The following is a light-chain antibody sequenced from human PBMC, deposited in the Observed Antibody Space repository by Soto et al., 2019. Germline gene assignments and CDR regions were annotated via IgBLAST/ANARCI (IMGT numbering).Light chain of an antibody. J-gene: IGKJ4*01. V-gene: IGKV4-1*01. CDR3: QQHYSTPPT. Sequence: DIVMTQSPDSLAVSLGERATFICKSSQSVLDISNNKNYLAWYQQKPRQPPKLLISWASTRESGVPDRFSGSGSGTDFTLTISSLQAEDVAVYYCQQHYSTPPTFGGGTKVEIK. CDR2: WAS. CDR1: QSVLDISNNKNY.